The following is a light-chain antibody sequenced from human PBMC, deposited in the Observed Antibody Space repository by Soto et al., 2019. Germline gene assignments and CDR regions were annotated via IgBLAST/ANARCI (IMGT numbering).Light chain of an antibody. CDR2: DAS. J-gene: IGKJ1*01. Sequence: EIQMTQSPSTLSASVGERVTITCRASQSISSYLAWYQQKPGQAPKLLVYDASSLQSGVPYRYSGSGSGTEFTLTISRLQPDDFATYYCQQYESHSPWTFGQGTKVDI. CDR1: QSISSY. V-gene: IGKV1-5*01. CDR3: QQYESHSPWT.